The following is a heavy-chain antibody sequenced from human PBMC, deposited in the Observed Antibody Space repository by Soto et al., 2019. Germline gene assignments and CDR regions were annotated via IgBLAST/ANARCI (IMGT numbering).Heavy chain of an antibody. D-gene: IGHD3-22*01. CDR3: ARRRYYYDSSGYYYQGRDAFDI. V-gene: IGHV1-8*01. CDR2: MNPNSGNT. J-gene: IGHJ3*02. Sequence: ASVKISCKASGYTFTSYGINWVRQATGQGLEWMGWMNPNSGNTGYAQKFQGRVTMTRNTSISTAYMELSSLRSEDTAVYYCARRRYYYDSSGYYYQGRDAFDIWGQGTMVTV. CDR1: GYTFTSYG.